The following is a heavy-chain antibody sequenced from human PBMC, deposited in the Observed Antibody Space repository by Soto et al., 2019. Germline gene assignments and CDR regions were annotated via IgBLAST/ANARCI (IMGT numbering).Heavy chain of an antibody. CDR3: ASGVGQFDY. CDR2: INAGNGNT. V-gene: IGHV1-3*01. J-gene: IGHJ4*02. CDR1: GYTCTSYA. Sequence: QVQLVQSGAEVKKPGASVKVSCKASGYTCTSYAMHLVRPAPGQRLEWMGWINAGNGNTKYSQKFQGRVTIASDTSASTAYMELSSLRAEDTAVYSCASGVGQFDYCGQGTLVTVSS. D-gene: IGHD3-3*01.